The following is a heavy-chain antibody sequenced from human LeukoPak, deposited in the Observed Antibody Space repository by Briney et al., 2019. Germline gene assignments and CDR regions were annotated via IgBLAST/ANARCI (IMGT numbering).Heavy chain of an antibody. D-gene: IGHD3-10*01. Sequence: GASVKVSCKASGYTFTGYYMHWVRQAPGQGLEWMGWINPNSGGTNYAQKFQGWVTMTRDTSISTAYMELSRLRSDDTAVYYCARSMVRGVVPYYGMDVWGKGTTVTVSS. CDR1: GYTFTGYY. J-gene: IGHJ6*04. CDR3: ARSMVRGVVPYYGMDV. CDR2: INPNSGGT. V-gene: IGHV1-2*04.